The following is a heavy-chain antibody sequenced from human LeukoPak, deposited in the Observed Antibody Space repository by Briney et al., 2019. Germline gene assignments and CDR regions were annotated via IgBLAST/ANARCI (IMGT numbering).Heavy chain of an antibody. CDR3: TREWGTAADF. D-gene: IGHD6-13*01. V-gene: IGHV3-30*04. Sequence: PGRSLRLSCAASGFTFSSYAMHWVRQAPGKGLEWVAVMSYDGNNNYYADSVKGRFTLSRDSSKNTLYLQMDSLRPEDTAVYYCTREWGTAADFWGQGTLVTVSS. CDR1: GFTFSSYA. J-gene: IGHJ4*02. CDR2: MSYDGNNN.